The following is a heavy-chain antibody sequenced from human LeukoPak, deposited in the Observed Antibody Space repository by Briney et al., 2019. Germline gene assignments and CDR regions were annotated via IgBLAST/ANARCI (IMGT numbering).Heavy chain of an antibody. V-gene: IGHV3-30*18. Sequence: GGSLRLSCAASGFTFSSYGIHWVRQAPGKGLEWVAVISYDGSNEYYADSVKGRFTISRDNSKNTLYLQMSSLRAEDTAVYYCAKEFNRGLPDYWGQGTLVTVPS. CDR2: ISYDGSNE. CDR3: AKEFNRGLPDY. J-gene: IGHJ4*02. D-gene: IGHD2-21*01. CDR1: GFTFSSYG.